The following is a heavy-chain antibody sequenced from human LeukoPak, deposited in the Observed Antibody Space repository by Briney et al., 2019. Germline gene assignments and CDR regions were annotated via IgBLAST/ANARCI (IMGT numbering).Heavy chain of an antibody. Sequence: ASVKVSCKATSHISWVRQAPGQGLEWMGWIGSYEGDTYYAQKFQGRVTVTTDTSTNTAYMELRSLRADDTAVYYCARDFWNFYDSSGYYRDFDSWGQGALVTVSS. CDR3: ARDFWNFYDSSGYYRDFDS. J-gene: IGHJ5*01. D-gene: IGHD3-22*01. CDR1: TSH. CDR2: IGSYEGDT. V-gene: IGHV1-18*01.